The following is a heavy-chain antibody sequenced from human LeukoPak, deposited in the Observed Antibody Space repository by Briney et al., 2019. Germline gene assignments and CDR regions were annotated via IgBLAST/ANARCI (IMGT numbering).Heavy chain of an antibody. V-gene: IGHV3-21*01. D-gene: IGHD3-22*01. CDR2: ISSSSSYI. CDR1: GFTFSSYS. Sequence: GGSLRLSCAASGFTFSSYSMNWVRQAPGKGLEWVSSISSSSSYIYYADSVKGRFTISRDNAKNSLYPQMNSLRAEDTAVYYCARAGYYDSSGYSYFDYWGQGTLVTVSS. J-gene: IGHJ4*02. CDR3: ARAGYYDSSGYSYFDY.